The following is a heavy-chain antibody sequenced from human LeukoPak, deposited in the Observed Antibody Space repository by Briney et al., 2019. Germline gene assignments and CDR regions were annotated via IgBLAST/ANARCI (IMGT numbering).Heavy chain of an antibody. CDR2: INHSGST. CDR3: ARGELGRRYYYYYYYMGV. V-gene: IGHV4-34*01. Sequence: SETLSLTCAVYGGSFSGYYWSWIRQPPGKGLEWIGEINHSGSTNYNPSLKSRVTISVDTSKNQFSLKLSAVTAAGTAVYYCARGELGRRYYYYYYYMGVCGKGSTVTVSS. D-gene: IGHD1-7*01. J-gene: IGHJ6*03. CDR1: GGSFSGYY.